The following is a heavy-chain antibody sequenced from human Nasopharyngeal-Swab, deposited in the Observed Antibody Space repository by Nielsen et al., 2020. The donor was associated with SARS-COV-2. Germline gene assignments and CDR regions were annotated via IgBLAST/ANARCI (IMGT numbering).Heavy chain of an antibody. J-gene: IGHJ5*02. CDR1: GGSFSGYY. CDR2: INHSGST. CDR3: ARGGWVDSSGYYSLRKGFDP. V-gene: IGHV4-34*01. D-gene: IGHD3-22*01. Sequence: SETLSFTCAVYGGSFSGYYWSWIRQPPGKGLEWIGEINHSGSTNYNPSLKSRVTISVDSSKNQFSLKLSSGPAADTAVYYCARGGWVDSSGYYSLRKGFDPWGQGTLVTVSS.